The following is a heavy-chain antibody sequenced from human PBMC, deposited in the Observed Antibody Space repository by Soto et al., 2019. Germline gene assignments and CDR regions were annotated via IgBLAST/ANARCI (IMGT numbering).Heavy chain of an antibody. CDR1: GYTFTSYE. D-gene: IGHD6-19*01. V-gene: IGHV1-8*01. CDR2: MNPSSGNT. Sequence: QVQLVQSGAEVKKPGTSVKVSCKASGYTFTSYEINWVRQATGQGLEWMGWMNPSSGNTGYAQKFQGRVTMTRDTSLSTAYMELSSLKSEHTAIYYCARGGWAGRWGQGTLVTVSS. CDR3: ARGGWAGR. J-gene: IGHJ4*02.